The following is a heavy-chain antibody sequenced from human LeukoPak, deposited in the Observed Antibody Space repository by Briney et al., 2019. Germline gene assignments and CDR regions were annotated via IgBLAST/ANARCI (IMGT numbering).Heavy chain of an antibody. Sequence: SETLSLTCTVSGGSISSSSYYWGWIRQPPGKGLEWIGSIYYSGSTYYNPSLKSRVTISVDTSKNQFSLKLSSVTAADTAVYYCARNYYDSSGSHSRGGYYFDYWGQGTLVTVSS. CDR1: GGSISSSSYY. V-gene: IGHV4-39*07. CDR3: ARNYYDSSGSHSRGGYYFDY. D-gene: IGHD3-22*01. CDR2: IYYSGST. J-gene: IGHJ4*02.